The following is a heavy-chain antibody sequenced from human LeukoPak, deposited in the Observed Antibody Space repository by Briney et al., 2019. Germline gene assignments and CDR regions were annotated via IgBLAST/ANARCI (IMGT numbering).Heavy chain of an antibody. D-gene: IGHD2-2*01. CDR2: IYYSGST. CDR1: GGSISSYY. V-gene: IGHV4-59*01. CDR3: ARGAPGYCSSTTCPLDY. J-gene: IGHJ4*02. Sequence: PSETLSLTCAVSGGSISSYYGSWIRQPPGKGLEWIGYIYYSGSTNYNPSLKSRVTISVDTSKNQFSLKLSSVTAADTAVYYCARGAPGYCSSTTCPLDYWGQGTLVTVSS.